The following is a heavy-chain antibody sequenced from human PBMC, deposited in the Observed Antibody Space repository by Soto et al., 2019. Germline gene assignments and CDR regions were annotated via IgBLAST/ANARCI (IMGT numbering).Heavy chain of an antibody. Sequence: QITLKESGPTLVSPAQTLTLTCDFSGFSLSTYHMGVAWIRQPPGKALEWLALIYWDDDKRYSPSLKDSLAISKDTSSNQVVLTITNIDPGDSATYFCAHAGDYDLLTFDHWGTGTLVTVSS. CDR3: AHAGDYDLLTFDH. D-gene: IGHD4-17*01. J-gene: IGHJ4*02. CDR2: IYWDDDK. CDR1: GFSLSTYHMG. V-gene: IGHV2-5*02.